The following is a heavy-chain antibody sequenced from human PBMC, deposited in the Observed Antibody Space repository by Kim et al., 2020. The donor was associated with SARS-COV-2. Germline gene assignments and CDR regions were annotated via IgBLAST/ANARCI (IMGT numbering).Heavy chain of an antibody. CDR3: ARRAGAAGISSQIDY. V-gene: IGHV3-74*01. J-gene: IGHJ4*02. CDR1: GFSFNRHY. D-gene: IGHD3-10*01. Sequence: GGSLRLSCAASGFSFNRHYMHWVRQAPGKGLVWVSRIGPDGSETHYADSVKVRFTISRDNAKNTLFLQMNSLRVEDTAVYFCARRAGAAGISSQIDYWGQGTLVTVSS. CDR2: IGPDGSET.